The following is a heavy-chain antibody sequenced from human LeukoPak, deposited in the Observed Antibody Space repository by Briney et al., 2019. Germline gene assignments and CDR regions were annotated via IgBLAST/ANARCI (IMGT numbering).Heavy chain of an antibody. J-gene: IGHJ4*02. CDR3: ARGRQWEPKFDY. V-gene: IGHV1-18*01. CDR1: GGTFSSYA. Sequence: ASVKVSCKASGGTFSSYAISWVRQAPGQGLEWMGWISAYNGNTNYAQKLQGRVTMTTDTSTSTACMEVRSLRSEDTAVYYCARGRQWEPKFDYWGQGTLVTVSS. CDR2: ISAYNGNT. D-gene: IGHD1-26*01.